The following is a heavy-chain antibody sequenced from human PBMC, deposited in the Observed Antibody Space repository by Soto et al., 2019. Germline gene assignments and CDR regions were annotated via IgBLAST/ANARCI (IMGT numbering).Heavy chain of an antibody. J-gene: IGHJ4*02. Sequence: QVQLQESGPGLVKPSQTLSLTCTVSGGSISSGGYYWSWIRQHPGKGLEWIGYIYYSGSTYYNPSLTSRVTIPVDTSKTQFSLELSSVTAADTAVYYCARWVGAASFDYWGQGTLVTVSS. V-gene: IGHV4-31*03. D-gene: IGHD2-15*01. CDR3: ARWVGAASFDY. CDR1: GGSISSGGYY. CDR2: IYYSGST.